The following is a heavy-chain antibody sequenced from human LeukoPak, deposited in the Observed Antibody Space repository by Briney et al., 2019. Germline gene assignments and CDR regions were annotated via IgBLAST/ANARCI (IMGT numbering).Heavy chain of an antibody. CDR3: ARDDGSYFYGSGSSPYFYRMDV. D-gene: IGHD3-10*01. CDR1: GGTFSKYA. V-gene: IGHV1-69*13. Sequence: SVKVSCKASGGTFSKYAFSWVRQAPGQGLEWMGGIIPIFGTAKYAQKFQGRVTITADESMSTAKMELSSLRSEDTAVYYCARDDGSYFYGSGSSPYFYRMDVWGKGTTVTVSS. CDR2: IIPIFGTA. J-gene: IGHJ6*04.